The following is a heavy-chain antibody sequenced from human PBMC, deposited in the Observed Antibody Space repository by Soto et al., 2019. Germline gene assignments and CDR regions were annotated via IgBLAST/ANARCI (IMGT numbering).Heavy chain of an antibody. V-gene: IGHV3-30*03. CDR3: ATDVSLAAASPYYGMDV. Sequence: QVHLVESGGGVVQPGRSLRLSCAASGFPLSGYGSHWVRQAPGKGLEWVAGISFDGTKKYYADSVKGRFTISKDSSNNTLYLQVNSLRAEDTGVYYCATDVSLAAASPYYGMDVWGQGTTVTVSS. J-gene: IGHJ6*02. D-gene: IGHD6-13*01. CDR2: ISFDGTKK. CDR1: GFPLSGYG.